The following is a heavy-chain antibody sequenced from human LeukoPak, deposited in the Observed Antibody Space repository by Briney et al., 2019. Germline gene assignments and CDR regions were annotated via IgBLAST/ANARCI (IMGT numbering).Heavy chain of an antibody. J-gene: IGHJ4*02. D-gene: IGHD3-16*01. CDR2: IRYNGSNK. CDR3: ATSKGYDYVWGALGY. CDR1: GFTFSSYG. V-gene: IGHV3-30*02. Sequence: PGGSLRLSCAASGFTFSSYGMSWVRQAPGKGLEWVAFIRYNGSNKYYADSVKGRFTISRDNSKNTLYLQMNSLRAEDTAVYYCATSKGYDYVWGALGYWGQGTLVTVSS.